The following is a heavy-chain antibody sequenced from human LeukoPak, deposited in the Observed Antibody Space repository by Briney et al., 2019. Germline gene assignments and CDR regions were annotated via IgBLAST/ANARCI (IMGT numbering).Heavy chain of an antibody. Sequence: GGSLRLSCAASGFTFSSYWMSWVRQAPGQGLEWVANIKQDGSEKYYVDSVKGRFTISRDNAKNSLYLQMNSLRAKDTAVYYCARSARIYDILTGYLAKYYFDYWGQGTLVTVSS. V-gene: IGHV3-7*01. CDR1: GFTFSSYW. J-gene: IGHJ4*02. CDR3: ARSARIYDILTGYLAKYYFDY. D-gene: IGHD3-9*01. CDR2: IKQDGSEK.